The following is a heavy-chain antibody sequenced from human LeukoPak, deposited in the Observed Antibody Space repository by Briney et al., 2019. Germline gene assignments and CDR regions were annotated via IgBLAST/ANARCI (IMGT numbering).Heavy chain of an antibody. V-gene: IGHV4-4*07. CDR1: GGSISSYY. D-gene: IGHD3-10*01. CDR3: ARERGGYYGSGSYLQSRFDP. CDR2: IYTSGST. Sequence: SETLSLTCTVSGGSISSYYWSWIRQPAGKGLEWIGRIYTSGSTNYNPSLKSRVTISVDKSKNQFSLKLSSVTAADTAVYYCARERGGYYGSGSYLQSRFDPWGQGTLVTVSS. J-gene: IGHJ5*02.